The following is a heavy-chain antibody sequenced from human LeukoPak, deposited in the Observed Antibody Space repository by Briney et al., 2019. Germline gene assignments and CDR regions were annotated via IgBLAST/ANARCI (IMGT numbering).Heavy chain of an antibody. Sequence: SETLSLTCAVSGGSISRGGYSWNWIRQPPGKGLEWIGYIYYSGSTNYNPSLKSRATISVDTSKNQFSLKLSSVTAADTAVYYCARNLGGSSWVFDYWGQGTLVTVSS. CDR2: IYYSGST. V-gene: IGHV4-61*08. D-gene: IGHD6-13*01. CDR3: ARNLGGSSWVFDY. J-gene: IGHJ4*02. CDR1: GGSISRGGYS.